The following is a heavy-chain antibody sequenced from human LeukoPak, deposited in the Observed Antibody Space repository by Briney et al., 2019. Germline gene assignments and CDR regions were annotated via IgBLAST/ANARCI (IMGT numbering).Heavy chain of an antibody. CDR1: GGSFSGYY. D-gene: IGHD5-12*01. V-gene: IGHV4-34*01. Sequence: SETLSLTCAVYGGSFSGYYWSWIRQPPGKGLECIGEINHSGSTNYNPSLKSRVTISVDTSKNQFSLKLSSVTAADTAVYYCAGELATISMPRRPYGMDVWGQGTTVTVSS. J-gene: IGHJ6*02. CDR3: AGELATISMPRRPYGMDV. CDR2: INHSGST.